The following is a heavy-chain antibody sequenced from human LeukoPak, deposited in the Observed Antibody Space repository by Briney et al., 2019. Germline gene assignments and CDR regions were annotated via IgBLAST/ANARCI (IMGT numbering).Heavy chain of an antibody. J-gene: IGHJ4*02. CDR2: IIPIFGTA. Sequence: SVKDSCKASGGTFSSYAISWVRQAPGQGLEWMGRIIPIFGTANYAQKFQGRVTITADKSTSTAYMELSSLRSEDTAVYYCARDGAAYCGGDCYLDYWGQGTLVTVSS. V-gene: IGHV1-69*06. D-gene: IGHD2-21*02. CDR1: GGTFSSYA. CDR3: ARDGAAYCGGDCYLDY.